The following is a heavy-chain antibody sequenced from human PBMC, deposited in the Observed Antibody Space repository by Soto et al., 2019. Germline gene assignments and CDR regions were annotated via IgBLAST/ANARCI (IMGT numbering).Heavy chain of an antibody. D-gene: IGHD3-22*01. V-gene: IGHV3-48*01. Sequence: GGSLRLSCAASGFTFRNYGMNWVRQAPGKGLEWVSYIGIGSSTKYYADSVKGRFTISRDNAKNSLYLQMNSLRAEDTAVYYCARDRLYYNDISGRPLNAFDVWGQGTMVTVSS. CDR3: ARDRLYYNDISGRPLNAFDV. CDR1: GFTFRNYG. J-gene: IGHJ3*01. CDR2: IGIGSSTK.